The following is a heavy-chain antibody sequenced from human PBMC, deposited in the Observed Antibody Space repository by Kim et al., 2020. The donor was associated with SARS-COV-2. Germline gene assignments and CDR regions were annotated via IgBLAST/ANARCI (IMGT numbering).Heavy chain of an antibody. J-gene: IGHJ4*02. Sequence: ASVKVSCKTSGYTFTGYYMHWVRQAPGQRLEWMGWINPNSGDTNSAQKFEGRVTMTRDTSIGTAYMELSGLTSDDSAVYYCARDRAEGTYDRYLYYFDFWGRGTLVPVSS. V-gene: IGHV1-2*02. D-gene: IGHD3-22*01. CDR1: GYTFTGYY. CDR3: ARDRAEGTYDRYLYYFDF. CDR2: INPNSGDT.